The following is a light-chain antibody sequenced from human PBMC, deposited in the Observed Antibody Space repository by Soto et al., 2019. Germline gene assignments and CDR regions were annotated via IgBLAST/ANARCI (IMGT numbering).Light chain of an antibody. CDR1: TGAVSSGHY. CDR2: DTT. J-gene: IGLJ3*02. V-gene: IGLV7-46*01. CDR3: LVSYSGARV. Sequence: QAVVTQEPSLTVSPGGTVTLTCGSSTGAVSSGHYPYWFQQKPGQAPKTLIYDTTNTHSWTPARFSGSLLGGKAALTLSGAQPEDEADYCCLVSYSGARVFGGGTKLTV.